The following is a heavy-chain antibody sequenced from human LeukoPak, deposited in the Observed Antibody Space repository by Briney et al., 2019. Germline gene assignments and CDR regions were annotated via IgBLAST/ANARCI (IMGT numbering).Heavy chain of an antibody. D-gene: IGHD5-12*01. CDR3: ARDILGMVATLGGDY. Sequence: GGSLRLSCAASGFTFSSYAMSWVRQAPGKGLEWVSGISGSGGSTYYADSVRGRITISRDNSKNTLYLQMNSLRAEDTAVYYCARDILGMVATLGGDYWGQGTLVTVSS. CDR1: GFTFSSYA. V-gene: IGHV3-23*01. CDR2: ISGSGGST. J-gene: IGHJ4*02.